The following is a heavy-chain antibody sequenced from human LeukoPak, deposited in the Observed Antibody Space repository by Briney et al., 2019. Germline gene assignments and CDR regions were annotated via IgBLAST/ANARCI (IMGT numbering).Heavy chain of an antibody. CDR2: IYASGNI. J-gene: IGHJ3*01. CDR1: GASVTTTAYF. V-gene: IGHV4-61*02. D-gene: IGHD5-24*01. CDR3: ASYREAYDLYPHGLDV. Sequence: SQTLSLTCSVSGASVTTTAYFWNWIRQPAGEGLEWIGRIYASGNIHYNPSLRSRVTMSLDTPKNQFSLTMNSVTAADSAVYFCASYREAYDLYPHGLDVWGRGTVVTVS.